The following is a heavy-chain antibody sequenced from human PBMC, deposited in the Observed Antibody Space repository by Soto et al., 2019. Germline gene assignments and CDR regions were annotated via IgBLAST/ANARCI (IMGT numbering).Heavy chain of an antibody. CDR1: GGSVSDYY. J-gene: IGHJ4*02. CDR3: ARDPAGDYGH. CDR2: IHERGVT. V-gene: IGHV4-59*02. Sequence: SETLSLTCNVSGGSVSDYYWSWIRQAPGKGLEWIGYIHERGVTNYNPSLKSRVTMSVDTSKNQFSLTLRSVHTADTAIYFCARDPAGDYGHWGRGTLVTVPQ. D-gene: IGHD4-17*01.